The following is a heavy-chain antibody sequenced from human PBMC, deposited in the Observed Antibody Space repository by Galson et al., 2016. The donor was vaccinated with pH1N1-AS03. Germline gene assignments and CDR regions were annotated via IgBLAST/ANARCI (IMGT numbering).Heavy chain of an antibody. CDR2: IISDGRST. CDR3: GSSDYGDPIEF. D-gene: IGHD4-17*01. CDR1: GFTFSSNW. J-gene: IGHJ4*02. V-gene: IGHV3-74*01. Sequence: SLRLSCAASGFTFSSNWMHWVRHAPGKGLVWVSRIISDGRSTSYADSVKGRFTVARDNARNMLYLEMNSLRVEDTAIYYCGSSDYGDPIEFWGQGALVTVSS.